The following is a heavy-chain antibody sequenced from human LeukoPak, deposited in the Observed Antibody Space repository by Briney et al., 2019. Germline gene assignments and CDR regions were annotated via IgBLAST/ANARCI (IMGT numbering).Heavy chain of an antibody. CDR3: ARQKCTSTSCLTKNAFD. D-gene: IGHD2-2*01. J-gene: IGHJ4*01. CDR2: TSGTT. Sequence: TSGTTNYNPSLESRVTISVDTSKNQFSLDLSSVTAADTAVYYCARQKCTSTSCLTKNAFD. V-gene: IGHV4-4*09.